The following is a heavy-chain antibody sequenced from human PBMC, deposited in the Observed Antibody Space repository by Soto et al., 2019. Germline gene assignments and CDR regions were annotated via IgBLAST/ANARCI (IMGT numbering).Heavy chain of an antibody. D-gene: IGHD3-3*01. CDR3: ARIGGYYDFWSGYLYYFDY. CDR2: IFSNDEE. V-gene: IGHV2-26*01. J-gene: IGHJ4*02. CDR1: GFSLSNARMG. Sequence: SGPTLVNPTETLTLTCTVSGFSLSNARMGVSWIRQPPGKALEWLAHIFSNDEESYSTSLKSRLTISKDTSKSQVVLTMTNMDPVDTATYYCARIGGYYDFWSGYLYYFDYWGQGTLVTVSS.